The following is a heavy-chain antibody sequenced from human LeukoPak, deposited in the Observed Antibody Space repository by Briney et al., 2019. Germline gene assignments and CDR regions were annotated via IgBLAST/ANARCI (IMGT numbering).Heavy chain of an antibody. J-gene: IGHJ5*02. Sequence: GASVKVSCKASGYTFTSYGISWVRQAPGQGREGMGWISAYNGNTNYAQKLQGRVTMTTDTSTSTAYMELRSLRSDDTAVYYCARDGVAVVPAAPYNWFDPWGQGTLVTVSS. CDR3: ARDGVAVVPAAPYNWFDP. CDR1: GYTFTSYG. D-gene: IGHD2-2*01. CDR2: ISAYNGNT. V-gene: IGHV1-18*01.